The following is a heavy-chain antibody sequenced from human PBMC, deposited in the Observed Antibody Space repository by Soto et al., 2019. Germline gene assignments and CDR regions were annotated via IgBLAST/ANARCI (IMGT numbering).Heavy chain of an antibody. Sequence: QVQLQESGPGLVKPSGTLSLTCAVSNGSITSGNWWSWVRQPPGKGLVWIGDIYQTGSTKYNPSLRSGVIMSGDKSNNNFSLSLSAVTAADSAVYFCARVWGALAPIAGWFGPWGRGILVTVSS. V-gene: IGHV4-4*02. J-gene: IGHJ5*02. D-gene: IGHD3-16*01. CDR3: ARVWGALAPIAGWFGP. CDR1: NGSITSGNW. CDR2: IYQTGST.